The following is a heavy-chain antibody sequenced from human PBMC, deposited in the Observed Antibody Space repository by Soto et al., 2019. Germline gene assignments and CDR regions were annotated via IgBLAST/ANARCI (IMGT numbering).Heavy chain of an antibody. CDR1: GYTFTDSA. Sequence: ASVKVSCKASGYTFTDSAIHLVRQAPGQSLELLGWIAPGNGNTKYSQKFQGRVTITRDTSATTAYMELSSLRSEDTAVYYCAKGSRMWTPDYWGQGTLVTVSS. CDR3: AKGSRMWTPDY. D-gene: IGHD2-21*01. CDR2: IAPGNGNT. V-gene: IGHV1-3*01. J-gene: IGHJ4*02.